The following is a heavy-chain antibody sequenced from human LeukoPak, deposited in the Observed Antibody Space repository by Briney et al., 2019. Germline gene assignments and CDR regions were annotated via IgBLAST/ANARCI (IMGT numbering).Heavy chain of an antibody. Sequence: ASVKVSCKASGYTFTSYDINWVRQATGQGLEWMGWINPNSGGTNYAQKFQGRVTMTRDTSISSAYMELSRLTSDDTAVYFCARSYDSSGYFPNWGQGTLVTVSS. CDR3: ARSYDSSGYFPN. CDR2: INPNSGGT. CDR1: GYTFTSYD. D-gene: IGHD3-22*01. V-gene: IGHV1-2*02. J-gene: IGHJ4*02.